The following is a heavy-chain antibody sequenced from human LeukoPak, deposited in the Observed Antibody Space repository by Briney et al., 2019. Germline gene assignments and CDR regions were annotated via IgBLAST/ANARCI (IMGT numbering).Heavy chain of an antibody. Sequence: GGSLRLSCVASGFTFSSYAMSWVRQTPGKGLEWVSVISAPVGRTHYADSVKGRFTISRDNSKNTLFLQMNSLRAEDTAVYYCAKDRGSVPVAGIDYWGQGTLVTVSS. J-gene: IGHJ4*02. CDR1: GFTFSSYA. CDR2: ISAPVGRT. D-gene: IGHD6-19*01. CDR3: AKDRGSVPVAGIDY. V-gene: IGHV3-23*01.